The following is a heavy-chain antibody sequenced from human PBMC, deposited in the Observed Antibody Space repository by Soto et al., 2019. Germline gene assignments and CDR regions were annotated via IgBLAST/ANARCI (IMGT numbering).Heavy chain of an antibody. CDR1: GYIFTNHY. D-gene: IGHD3-22*01. CDR3: ARADYYDSSCFYYDC. CDR2: INPSGGST. J-gene: IGHJ4*02. V-gene: IGHV1-46*01. Sequence: QVQLVQSGAEVKKPGASVKVSCKASGYIFTNHYIHWVRQAPGQGLEWMGIINPSGGSTNYLQKFQGRITMTRDTYTSTVYMALSSLRSEDTAVYFCARADYYDSSCFYYDCWGQGTLVTVST.